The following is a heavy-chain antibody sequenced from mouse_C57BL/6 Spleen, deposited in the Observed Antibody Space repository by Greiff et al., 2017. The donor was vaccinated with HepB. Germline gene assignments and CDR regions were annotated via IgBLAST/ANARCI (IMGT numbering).Heavy chain of an antibody. CDR3: AREGDYDGSSYGYVDV. Sequence: VQLQQSGPGLVKPSQSLSLTCSVTGYSITSGYYWNWIRQFPGNKLEWMGYISYDGSNNYNPSLKIRSSITRDTSKNQFFLKLNSVTTEDTATYDGAREGDYDGSSYGYVDVWGTGTTVTVAS. V-gene: IGHV3-6*01. CDR1: GYSITSGYY. D-gene: IGHD1-1*01. J-gene: IGHJ1*03. CDR2: ISYDGSN.